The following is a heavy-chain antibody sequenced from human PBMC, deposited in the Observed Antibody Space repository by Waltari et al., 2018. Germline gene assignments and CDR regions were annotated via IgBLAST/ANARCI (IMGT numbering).Heavy chain of an antibody. J-gene: IGHJ4*02. CDR3: ARGSGGDYDFDY. D-gene: IGHD4-17*01. CDR1: GFTFSSYS. Sequence: EVQLVESGGGLVKPGGSLRRSCAASGFTFSSYSMNWVRQAPGKGMEWVASMSSSSSYIYYADSVKGRVTISRDNAKNSLYLQMNSLRAEDTAVYYCARGSGGDYDFDYGGQGTLVTVSS. V-gene: IGHV3-21*01. CDR2: MSSSSSYI.